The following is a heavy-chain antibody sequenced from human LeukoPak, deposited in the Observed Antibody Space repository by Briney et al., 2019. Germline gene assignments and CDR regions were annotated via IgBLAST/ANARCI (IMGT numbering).Heavy chain of an antibody. Sequence: PSETLSLTCAVSGYSISSGYYWGWIRQPPGKGLDWIGSIYHSGSTYYNPSLKSRVTISVDTSKNQFSLKLSSVTAADTAVYYCARPDYYDSSGYDYWGQGTLVTVSS. CDR3: ARPDYYDSSGYDY. CDR1: GYSISSGYY. D-gene: IGHD3-22*01. CDR2: IYHSGST. J-gene: IGHJ4*02. V-gene: IGHV4-38-2*01.